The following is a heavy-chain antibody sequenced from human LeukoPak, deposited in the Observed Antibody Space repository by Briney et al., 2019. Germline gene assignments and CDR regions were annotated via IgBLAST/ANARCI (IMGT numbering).Heavy chain of an antibody. V-gene: IGHV3-23*01. CDR3: AKVGGMTTVTKIDY. J-gene: IGHJ4*02. CDR2: ISGSGGST. Sequence: GGSLRLSCAASGFTFSSYAMSWVRQAPGKGLEWVSAISGSGGSTYYADSVTGRFTISRDNSKNTLYLQMNSLRAEDTAVYYCAKVGGMTTVTKIDYWGQGTLVTVSS. CDR1: GFTFSSYA. D-gene: IGHD4-17*01.